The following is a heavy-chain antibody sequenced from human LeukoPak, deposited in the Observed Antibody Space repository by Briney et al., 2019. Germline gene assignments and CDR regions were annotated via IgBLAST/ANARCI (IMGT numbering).Heavy chain of an antibody. CDR3: ARKYPGYFDY. D-gene: IGHD2-2*02. Sequence: SETLSLTCTVSGYSISSGYYWGWIRQPPGKGLEWIGSIYHSGSTYYNPSLKSRVTISVDTSKNQFSLKLSSVTAADTAVYYCARKYPGYFDYWGQGTLVTVSS. CDR2: IYHSGST. CDR1: GYSISSGYY. J-gene: IGHJ4*02. V-gene: IGHV4-38-2*02.